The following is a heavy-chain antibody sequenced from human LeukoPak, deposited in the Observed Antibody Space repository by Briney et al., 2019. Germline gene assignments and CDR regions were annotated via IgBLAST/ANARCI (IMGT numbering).Heavy chain of an antibody. V-gene: IGHV1-2*02. CDR3: ASSVDTAMTSDVGFDI. CDR1: GYTFTDYY. J-gene: IGHJ3*02. D-gene: IGHD5-18*01. CDR2: INPNSGGT. Sequence: ASVKVSCKASGYTFTDYYMHWVRQAPGQGLEWMGWINPNSGGTNYAQKSQGRVTMTRDTSISTAYMELSRLRSDDTAVYYCASSVDTAMTSDVGFDIWGQGTMVTVSS.